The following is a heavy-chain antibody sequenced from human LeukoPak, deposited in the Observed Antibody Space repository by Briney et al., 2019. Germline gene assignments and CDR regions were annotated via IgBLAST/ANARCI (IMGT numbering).Heavy chain of an antibody. D-gene: IGHD2/OR15-2a*01. CDR1: GGSFSGYY. J-gene: IGHJ6*03. V-gene: IGHV4-34*01. CDR3: ARGIGDYYYYMDV. Sequence: PSETLSLTCAVYGGSFSGYYWSWIRQPPGKGLEWIGEINHSGSTNYNPSLKSRVTISVDTSKNQFSLKLNSVTAADTAVYYCARGIGDYYYYMDVWGKGTTVTVSS. CDR2: INHSGST.